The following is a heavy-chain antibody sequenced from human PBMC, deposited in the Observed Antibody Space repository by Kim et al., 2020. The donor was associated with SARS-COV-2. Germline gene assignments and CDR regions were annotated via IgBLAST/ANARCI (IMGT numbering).Heavy chain of an antibody. J-gene: IGHJ5*02. D-gene: IGHD4-4*01. CDR3: ARERGKSNFPNWFDP. CDR2: ISAYNGNT. Sequence: ASVKVSCKASGYTFTSYGISWVRQAPGQGLEWMGWISAYNGNTNYAQKLQGRVTMTTDTSTSTAYMELRSLRSDDTAVYYCARERGKSNFPNWFDPWGQGTLVTVSS. V-gene: IGHV1-18*04. CDR1: GYTFTSYG.